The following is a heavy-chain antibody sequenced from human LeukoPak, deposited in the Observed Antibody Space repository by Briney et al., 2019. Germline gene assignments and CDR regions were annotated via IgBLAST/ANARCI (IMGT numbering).Heavy chain of an antibody. CDR1: GFTFSSYG. CDR2: ISYHGSNK. CDR3: AKNRDRGVPTYYYDSSGSSHFDL. D-gene: IGHD3-22*01. Sequence: GGSLRLSCATSGFTFSSYGMHWVRQAPGKALEWVAVISYHGSNKYYADSVKGRFTISRDNSKNTLYLQMNSLRAEDTAVYYCAKNRDRGVPTYYYDSSGSSHFDLWGRGTLVTVSS. V-gene: IGHV3-30*18. J-gene: IGHJ2*01.